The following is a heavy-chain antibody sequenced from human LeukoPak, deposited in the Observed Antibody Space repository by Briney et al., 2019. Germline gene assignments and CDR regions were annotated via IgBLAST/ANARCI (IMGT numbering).Heavy chain of an antibody. Sequence: GGSLRLSCAASGFTFSSYAMHWVRQAPGKGLEWVALISYDGSSKYYADSVKGRFTISRDSSKNTLYVQMNSLRPEDTAVYYCVRTDTAITHFGMDVWGQGTTVTVSS. J-gene: IGHJ6*02. CDR2: ISYDGSSK. CDR1: GFTFSSYA. CDR3: VRTDTAITHFGMDV. V-gene: IGHV3-30-3*01. D-gene: IGHD5-18*01.